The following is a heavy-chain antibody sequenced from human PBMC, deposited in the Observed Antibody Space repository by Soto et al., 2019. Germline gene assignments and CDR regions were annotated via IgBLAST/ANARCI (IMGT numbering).Heavy chain of an antibody. Sequence: PSETLSLTCAVYGGSFSGYYWSWIRQPPGKGLEWIGEINHSGSTNYNPSLKSRVTISVDTSKNQFSLKLSSVTAADTAVYYCARVPLWFGEYYWGQGTLVTVSS. CDR1: GGSFSGYY. CDR3: ARVPLWFGEYY. CDR2: INHSGST. V-gene: IGHV4-34*01. D-gene: IGHD3-10*01. J-gene: IGHJ4*02.